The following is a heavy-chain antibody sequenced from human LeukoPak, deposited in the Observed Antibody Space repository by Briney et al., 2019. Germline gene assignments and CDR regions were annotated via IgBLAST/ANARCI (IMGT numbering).Heavy chain of an antibody. CDR2: IYYSGYT. D-gene: IGHD3-22*01. J-gene: IGHJ1*01. V-gene: IGHV4-59*01. Sequence: SETLSLTCTVSGGSISSYYWSWIRQPPGKGLEYIGYIYYSGYTNYNPSLKSRVTISVDTSKNQFSLKLSSVTAADTALYYCARGNSYYDSSGYFPWESFQHWGQGTLVTVSS. CDR1: GGSISSYY. CDR3: ARGNSYYDSSGYFPWESFQH.